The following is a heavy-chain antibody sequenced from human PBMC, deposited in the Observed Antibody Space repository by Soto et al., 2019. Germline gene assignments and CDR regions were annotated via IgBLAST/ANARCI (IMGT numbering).Heavy chain of an antibody. Sequence: SETLSLTCTVSGGSISSYYWSWIRQPPGKGLEWIGYIYYSGSTNYNPSLKSRVTISVDTSKNQFSLKLSSVTAAGTAVYYCARHNRYCSSWYQYNWFDSWGQGTLVTVSA. CDR2: IYYSGST. CDR3: ARHNRYCSSWYQYNWFDS. J-gene: IGHJ5*01. V-gene: IGHV4-59*08. D-gene: IGHD6-13*01. CDR1: GGSISSYY.